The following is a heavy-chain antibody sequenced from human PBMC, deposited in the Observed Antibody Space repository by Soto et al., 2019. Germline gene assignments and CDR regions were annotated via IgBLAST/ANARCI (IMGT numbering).Heavy chain of an antibody. V-gene: IGHV3-30*18. D-gene: IGHD3-3*01. J-gene: IGHJ6*02. CDR1: GFTFSSSG. CDR3: AKDRQADFWRLPSPMDV. CDR2: ISYDGSNK. Sequence: GGSLRLSCAASGFTFSSSGIHWVRQAPGKGLEWVAVISYDGSNKFYIDSVKGRFTVSRDNSKNTLYLQMSSLRAEDTAVYYCAKDRQADFWRLPSPMDVWGQGTTVTVSS.